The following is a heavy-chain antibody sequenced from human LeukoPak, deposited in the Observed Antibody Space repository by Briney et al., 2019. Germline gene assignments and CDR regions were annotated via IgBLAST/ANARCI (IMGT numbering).Heavy chain of an antibody. Sequence: NASETLSLTCTVSGGSISSSSYYWGWIHQPPGKGLEWIGSIYYSGSTYYNPSLKSRVTISVDTSKNQFSLKLSSVTAADTAVYYCARGGGNYGDPYYFDYWGQGTLVTVSS. V-gene: IGHV4-39*07. CDR1: GGSISSSSYY. D-gene: IGHD4-17*01. J-gene: IGHJ4*02. CDR3: ARGGGNYGDPYYFDY. CDR2: IYYSGST.